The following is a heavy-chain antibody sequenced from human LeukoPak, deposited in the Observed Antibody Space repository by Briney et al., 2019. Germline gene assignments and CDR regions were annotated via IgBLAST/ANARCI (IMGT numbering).Heavy chain of an antibody. CDR2: IYYSGST. Sequence: SETLSLTCTVSGGSISSYYWSWIRQPPGKGLEWIGYIYYSGSTNYNPSLKSRVTISVDTSKNQFSLKLSSVTAADTAVYYCARAYSSGWYHLVPVFDYWGQGTLVTVSS. V-gene: IGHV4-59*01. J-gene: IGHJ4*02. CDR3: ARAYSSGWYHLVPVFDY. CDR1: GGSISSYY. D-gene: IGHD6-19*01.